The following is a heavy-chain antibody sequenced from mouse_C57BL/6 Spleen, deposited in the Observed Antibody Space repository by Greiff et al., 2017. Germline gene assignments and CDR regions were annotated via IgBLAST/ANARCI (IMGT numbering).Heavy chain of an antibody. CDR2: IDPSDSYT. CDR1: GYTFTSYW. J-gene: IGHJ1*03. D-gene: IGHD1-1*01. Sequence: QVQLQQSGAELVMPGASVKLSCKASGYTFTSYWMHWVKQRPGQGLEWIGEIDPSDSYTNYNQKFKGKSTLTVDKSSSTAYMQLSSLTSEDSAVYYCATTVVATRYYGVWGTGSTVTVST. V-gene: IGHV1-69*01. CDR3: ATTVVATRYYGV.